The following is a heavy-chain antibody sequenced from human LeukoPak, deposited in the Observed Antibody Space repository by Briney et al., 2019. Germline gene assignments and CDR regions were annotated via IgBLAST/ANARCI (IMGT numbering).Heavy chain of an antibody. CDR1: GFTFSSYA. V-gene: IGHV3-30-3*01. Sequence: PGRSLRLSCAASGFTFSSYAMHWVRQAPGKGLEWVAVISYDGSNKYYADSVKGRFTISRDNSKNTLYLQMNSLRAEDTAVYYCARDPTLLWFGEDIAFDIWGQGTMVTVSS. D-gene: IGHD3-10*01. CDR2: ISYDGSNK. CDR3: ARDPTLLWFGEDIAFDI. J-gene: IGHJ3*02.